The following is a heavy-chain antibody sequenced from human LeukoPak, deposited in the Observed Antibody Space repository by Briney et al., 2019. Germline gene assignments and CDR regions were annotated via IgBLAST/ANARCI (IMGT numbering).Heavy chain of an antibody. CDR1: GLTVSSSH. Sequence: GGSLRLSCAASGLTVSSSHMNWVRQAPGRGLEWVSVIYSGGSAYYADSVKGRFTVSRDISKNTLFLQINILRVEDTAVYYCARDRANYGSTLDAFDIWGQGTMVTVSS. CDR2: IYSGGSA. CDR3: ARDRANYGSTLDAFDI. J-gene: IGHJ3*02. D-gene: IGHD3-10*01. V-gene: IGHV3-66*01.